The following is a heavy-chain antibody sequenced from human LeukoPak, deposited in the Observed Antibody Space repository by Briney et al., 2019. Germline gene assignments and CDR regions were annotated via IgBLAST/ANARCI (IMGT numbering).Heavy chain of an antibody. CDR2: IYYSGST. Sequence: SETLSLTCTVSGGSISSYYWSWIRQPPGKGLEWIGYIYYSGSTYYNPSLESRVTISVDTSKNLFSLKLSSVTAADTAVYYCARVQRPLDGADYWGQGTLVTVSS. CDR3: ARVQRPLDGADY. J-gene: IGHJ4*02. D-gene: IGHD1-1*01. V-gene: IGHV4-59*01. CDR1: GGSISSYY.